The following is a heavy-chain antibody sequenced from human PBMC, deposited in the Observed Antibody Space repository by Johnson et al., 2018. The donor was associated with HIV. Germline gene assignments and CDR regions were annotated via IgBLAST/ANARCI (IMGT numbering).Heavy chain of an antibody. CDR3: ASRYDSSGYYPDAFDI. D-gene: IGHD3-22*01. Sequence: QVHLVESGGGLIQPGGSLRLSCAASGFTFDDYGMTWVRQAPGKGLEWVSYISGSGNSIYYADSVKGRFTISRDNAKNSMYLQMNSLRAEDTALYYCASRYDSSGYYPDAFDIWGQGTMVTVSS. J-gene: IGHJ3*02. CDR2: ISGSGNSI. V-gene: IGHV3-11*01. CDR1: GFTFDDYG.